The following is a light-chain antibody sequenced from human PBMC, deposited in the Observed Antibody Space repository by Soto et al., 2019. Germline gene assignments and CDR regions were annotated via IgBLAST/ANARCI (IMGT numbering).Light chain of an antibody. CDR2: AAS. J-gene: IGKJ5*01. CDR3: QQAYSFPIT. V-gene: IGKV1-39*01. CDR1: QSISRF. Sequence: DIQMTQSPSSLSASVGDRVTITCRASQSISRFLNWYQQKPGRAPELLIHAASSLQSGVPSRFSGSGSGTDFTLTINSLQPEDLATYDCQQAYSFPITVGHGTRLEIK.